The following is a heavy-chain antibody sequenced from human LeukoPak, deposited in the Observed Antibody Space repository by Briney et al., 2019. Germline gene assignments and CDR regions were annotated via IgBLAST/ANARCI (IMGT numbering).Heavy chain of an antibody. CDR1: VFNFSSYA. J-gene: IGHJ3*02. V-gene: IGHV3-23*01. D-gene: IGHD3-16*01. CDR2: ISGSGGNT. Sequence: GGSLRLSCAASVFNFSSYAMSWVRQAPGKGLEWVSAISGSGGNTYYADSVKGRFTISIDNSKNTLYLQMNSLRAVDTAVYFCARYYDPPVVDAFDIWGQGTLVTVSS. CDR3: ARYYDPPVVDAFDI.